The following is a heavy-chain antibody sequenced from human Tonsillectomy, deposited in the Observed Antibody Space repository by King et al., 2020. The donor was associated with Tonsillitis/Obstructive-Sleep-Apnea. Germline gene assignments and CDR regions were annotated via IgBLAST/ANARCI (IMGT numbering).Heavy chain of an antibody. V-gene: IGHV3-53*01. J-gene: IGHJ2*01. CDR1: GFTVSSNY. Sequence: DVQLVESGGGLIQPGGSLRLSCAASGFTVSSNYMSWVRQAPGKGLEWVSVIYSGGSTYYADSVKGRFTISRDNSKNTLYLQMNSLRAEDTAVYYCARAPLCYVSYWYFDLWGRGTLVTVSS. CDR2: IYSGGST. D-gene: IGHD3-16*01. CDR3: ARAPLCYVSYWYFDL.